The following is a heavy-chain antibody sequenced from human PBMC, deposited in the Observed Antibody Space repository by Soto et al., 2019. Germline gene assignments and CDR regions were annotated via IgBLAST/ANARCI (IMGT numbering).Heavy chain of an antibody. Sequence: DVQLVESGGGLVKPGGSLRLSCAASGFIFSSHNMNWVRQAPGKGREWVSSITVSSSYIFYADSVKGRFTISRDNAKNTVYLQVNSLRAEDTGVYYCARLVASETGYGMDVWGQGTTVTVSS. J-gene: IGHJ6*02. D-gene: IGHD3-9*01. CDR3: ARLVASETGYGMDV. CDR2: ITVSSSYI. V-gene: IGHV3-21*06. CDR1: GFIFSSHN.